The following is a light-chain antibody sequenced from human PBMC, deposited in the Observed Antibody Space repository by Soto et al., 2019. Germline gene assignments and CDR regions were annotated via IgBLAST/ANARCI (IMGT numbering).Light chain of an antibody. CDR1: QAANTR. Sequence: EIVMTHSPAALSSFPCDRVTLSCRASQAANTRLAWYQHKPGQAPRLLIYLTSNRAAGIPARFSGSGSETDFTLTISDVEPEDFAVYYCHQRQSWPRKFGQGTKVDIK. J-gene: IGKJ1*01. V-gene: IGKV3-11*01. CDR2: LTS. CDR3: HQRQSWPRK.